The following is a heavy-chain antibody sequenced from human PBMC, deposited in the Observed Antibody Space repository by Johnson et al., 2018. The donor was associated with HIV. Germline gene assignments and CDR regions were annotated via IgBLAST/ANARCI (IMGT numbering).Heavy chain of an antibody. J-gene: IGHJ3*02. CDR1: GFTFSSYG. CDR3: ANSYSSSSGNNDYAFDI. Sequence: QVQLVESGGGVVQPGRSLRLSCTASGFTFSSYGIHWVRQAPCKGLEWVALIWSDGSNKYYADSVKGRFTISRDNSKNTLYLQMNSLRAEDTAVYYCANSYSSSSGNNDYAFDIWGQGTMVTVSS. D-gene: IGHD6-6*01. V-gene: IGHV3-33*06. CDR2: IWSDGSNK.